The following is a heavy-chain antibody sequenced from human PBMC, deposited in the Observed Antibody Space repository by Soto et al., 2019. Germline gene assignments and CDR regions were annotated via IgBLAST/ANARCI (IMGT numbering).Heavy chain of an antibody. D-gene: IGHD2-2*01. CDR2: MYYTGST. CDR3: ARNLVVVPGASYYLDV. V-gene: IGHV4-39*01. Sequence: QLQLQESGPGLVKPSETLSLTCTVSGGSISSSRYYWGWIRQPPGKGLEWIASMYYTGSTYYNPSLKRRVIISVDTSKNQFSLRLSSVTAADTAVYYCARNLVVVPGASYYLDVWGKGTTVTVAS. CDR1: GGSISSSRYY. J-gene: IGHJ6*03.